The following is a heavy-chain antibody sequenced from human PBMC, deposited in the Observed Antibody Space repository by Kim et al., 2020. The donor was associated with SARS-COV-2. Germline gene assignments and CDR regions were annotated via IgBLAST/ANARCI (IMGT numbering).Heavy chain of an antibody. CDR1: GLIFSTYA. V-gene: IGHV3-23*01. CDR3: AKYSSSGGSSWLDP. D-gene: IGHD6-6*01. Sequence: GGSLRLSCSASGLIFSTYAMTWVRQAPGKGLEWVSSISGRGSNTYYADSVKGRFTISRDNSKNTLYLQMNSLRAEDTAVYYCAKYSSSGGSSWLDPWGQGTLVTVSS. J-gene: IGHJ5*02. CDR2: ISGRGSNT.